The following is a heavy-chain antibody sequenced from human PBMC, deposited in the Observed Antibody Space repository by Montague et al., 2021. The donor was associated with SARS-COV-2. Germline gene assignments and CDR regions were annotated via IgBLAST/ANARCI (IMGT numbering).Heavy chain of an antibody. J-gene: IGHJ4*02. D-gene: IGHD3-22*01. CDR3: ARVWNYYDSSGYYLSYFDY. Sequence: SLRLSCAASGFIFSSYSMNWVRQAPGKGLEWVSSISSSSSYIYYADSVKGRFTISRDNAKNSLYLQMNSLRAEDTAVYYCARVWNYYDSSGYYLSYFDYWGQGTLVTVSS. V-gene: IGHV3-21*01. CDR1: GFIFSSYS. CDR2: ISSSSSYI.